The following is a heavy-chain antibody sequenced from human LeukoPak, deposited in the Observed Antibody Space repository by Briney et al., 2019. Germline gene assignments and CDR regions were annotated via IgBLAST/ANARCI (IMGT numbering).Heavy chain of an antibody. V-gene: IGHV3-23*01. J-gene: IGHJ4*02. Sequence: GGSLRLSCTASGCSFSSYALSWVRQAPGKGLEWVSAISGSGGDTYYADSVKRRFTISSDNYKNTMYLQMNSLRAEDTAKYYCAKVASLCTSTSCVRGGFDYWGQGTLVTVSS. CDR2: ISGSGGDT. CDR3: AKVASLCTSTSCVRGGFDY. D-gene: IGHD2-2*01. CDR1: GCSFSSYA.